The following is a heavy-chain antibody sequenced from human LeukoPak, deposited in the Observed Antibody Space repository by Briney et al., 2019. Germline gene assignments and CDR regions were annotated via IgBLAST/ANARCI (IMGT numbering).Heavy chain of an antibody. CDR2: ISAYNGNT. V-gene: IGHV1-18*01. CDR3: ARETGSWGRGYYYYYMDV. CDR1: GYTFTSYG. J-gene: IGHJ6*03. Sequence: ASVKVSCKASGYTFTSYGISWVRQAPGQGLEWMGWISAYNGNTNYAQKLQGRVTMTTDTSTSTAYMELRSLRSDDTAVYYCARETGSWGRGYYYYYMDVWGKGTTVTVSS. D-gene: IGHD6-13*01.